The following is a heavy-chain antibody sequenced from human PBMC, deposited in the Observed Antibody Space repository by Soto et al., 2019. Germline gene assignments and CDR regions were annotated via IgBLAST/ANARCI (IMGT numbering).Heavy chain of an antibody. J-gene: IGHJ4*02. CDR1: GYTFTSYG. CDR2: ISAYNGNT. V-gene: IGHV1-18*04. Sequence: QVQLVQSGAEVKKPGASVKVSCKASGYTFTSYGISWVRQAPGQGLEWMGWISAYNGNTKIAPKLQGRVTMTTDTSTSTAYMELRSLRSDDTAVYYCARVPRGAWYSQSLYWGQGSLVTVSS. D-gene: IGHD6-13*01. CDR3: ARVPRGAWYSQSLY.